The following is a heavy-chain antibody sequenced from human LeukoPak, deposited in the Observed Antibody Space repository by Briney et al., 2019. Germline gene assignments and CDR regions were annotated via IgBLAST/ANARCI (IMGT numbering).Heavy chain of an antibody. V-gene: IGHV4-59*01. CDR2: IYYSGST. CDR3: AARIAPAATGWFDP. D-gene: IGHD6-13*01. CDR1: GGSISSYY. J-gene: IGHJ5*02. Sequence: SETLSLTCTVSGGSISSYYWSWIRQPPGKGLEWIGYIYYSGSTNYNPSLKSRVTISVDTSKNQFSLKLSSVTAADTVVYYCAARIAPAATGWFDPWGQGTLVTVSS.